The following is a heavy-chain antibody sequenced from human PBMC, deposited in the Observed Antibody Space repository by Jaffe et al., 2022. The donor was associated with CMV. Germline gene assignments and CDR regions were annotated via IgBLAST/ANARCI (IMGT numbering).Heavy chain of an antibody. J-gene: IGHJ6*02. CDR3: ARDVSRGPSDYYYYGPDI. CDR2: IIPIFGTT. Sequence: QVQLVQSGAEVKKPGSSVKVSCKVSGDTFSHYAITWVRQAPGQGLEWVGGIIPIFGTTNSAQNFRGRITITADDSTSTAYMELSSLRSDDSAVYYCARDVSRGPSDYYYYGPDIWGQGTTVTVSS. V-gene: IGHV1-69*01. CDR1: GDTFSHYA.